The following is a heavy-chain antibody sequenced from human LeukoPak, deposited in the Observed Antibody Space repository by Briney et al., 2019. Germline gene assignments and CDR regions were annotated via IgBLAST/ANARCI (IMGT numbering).Heavy chain of an antibody. D-gene: IGHD3-3*01. J-gene: IGHJ5*02. CDR3: ARHKDFWSGYLFDP. Sequence: PSETLSLTCTVSGGSISSYYWSWIRQPPGKGLEWIGYIYYSGSTNYNPSLKGRVTISVDTSKNQFSLKLSSVTAADTAVYYCARHKDFWSGYLFDPWGQGTLVTVSS. V-gene: IGHV4-59*08. CDR1: GGSISSYY. CDR2: IYYSGST.